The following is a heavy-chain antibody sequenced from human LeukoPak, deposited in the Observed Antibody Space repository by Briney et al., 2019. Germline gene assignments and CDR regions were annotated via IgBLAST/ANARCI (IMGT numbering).Heavy chain of an antibody. CDR3: ARAEGSSWYLNYYYMDV. V-gene: IGHV3-7*01. D-gene: IGHD6-13*01. CDR2: IKQDGSEK. J-gene: IGHJ6*03. Sequence: GGSLRLSCAASEFSFITYWMSWVRQAPGKGLEWVANIKQDGSEKYYVDSVKGRFTISRDNAKNSLYLQMNSLRAEDTAVYYCARAEGSSWYLNYYYMDVWGKGTTVTVSS. CDR1: EFSFITYW.